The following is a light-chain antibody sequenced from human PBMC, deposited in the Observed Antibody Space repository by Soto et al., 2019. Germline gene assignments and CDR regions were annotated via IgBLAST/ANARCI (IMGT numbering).Light chain of an antibody. V-gene: IGLV1-40*01. J-gene: IGLJ1*01. CDR3: AAWDDRLDVYV. CDR2: GNI. Sequence: QSVLTQPPSVSGAPGQRVTISCTGSSSNIGAGYDVHWYQQLPGTAPKLLIYGNINRPSGVPDRFSGSKSGTSASLAITGLQAEDEAYYYCAAWDDRLDVYVFGTGTKVTVL. CDR1: SSNIGAGYD.